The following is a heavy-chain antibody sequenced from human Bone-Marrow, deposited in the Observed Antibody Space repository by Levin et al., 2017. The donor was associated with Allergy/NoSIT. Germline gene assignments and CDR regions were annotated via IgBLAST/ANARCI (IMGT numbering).Heavy chain of an antibody. CDR1: GFTFSSYD. V-gene: IGHV3-13*04. J-gene: IGHJ4*02. CDR2: IGTAGDT. CDR3: ARGRYYGSGSYPSFDY. Sequence: GGSLRLSCAASGFTFSSYDMHWVRQATGKGLEWVSAIGTAGDTYYPGSVKGRFTISRENAKNSLYLQMNSMRAEDTAVYYCARGRYYGSGSYPSFDYWGQGTLVTVSS. D-gene: IGHD3-10*01.